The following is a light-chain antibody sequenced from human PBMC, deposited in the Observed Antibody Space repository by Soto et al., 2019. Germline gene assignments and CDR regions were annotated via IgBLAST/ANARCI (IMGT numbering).Light chain of an antibody. V-gene: IGLV3-21*02. J-gene: IGLJ1*01. CDR2: DDR. CDR1: NIGSQS. CDR3: QVWDSSRDQGL. Sequence: SYELTQPPSESVAPGQTARITCGGINIGSQSVHWYQQKPGQAPVLVLYDDRGRPSGIPERFSGSKSGNTATLTISRVAAGDEADYYCQVWDSSRDQGLFGTGTKVTVL.